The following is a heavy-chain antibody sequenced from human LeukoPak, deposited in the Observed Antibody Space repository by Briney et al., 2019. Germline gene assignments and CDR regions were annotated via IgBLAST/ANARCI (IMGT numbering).Heavy chain of an antibody. Sequence: PGGSLRLSCAASGFTVSSNYMSWVRQAPGKGLEWVSVIYSGGSTYYADSVKGRFTISRDNSKNTLYLQMNSLRAEDTAVYCCAKDPARIAAAGTGYDYWGQGTLVTVSS. CDR3: AKDPARIAAAGTGYDY. CDR1: GFTVSSNY. J-gene: IGHJ4*02. V-gene: IGHV3-53*01. D-gene: IGHD6-13*01. CDR2: IYSGGST.